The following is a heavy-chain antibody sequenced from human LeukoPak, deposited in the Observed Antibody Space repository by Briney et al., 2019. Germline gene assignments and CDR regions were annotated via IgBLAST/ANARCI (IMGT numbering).Heavy chain of an antibody. CDR3: ARDFAHRRVVTTHIGLDP. J-gene: IGHJ5*02. Sequence: ASVKVSCKASGYTFSDYYMHWVRQAPGQGLEWMGWINSNSGGTNYAQKLQGRVTITTDASTSTAYMELRSLRSDDTAVYYCARDFAHRRVVTTHIGLDPWGQGTLVTVSS. D-gene: IGHD2-21*02. CDR1: GYTFSDYY. CDR2: INSNSGGT. V-gene: IGHV1-2*02.